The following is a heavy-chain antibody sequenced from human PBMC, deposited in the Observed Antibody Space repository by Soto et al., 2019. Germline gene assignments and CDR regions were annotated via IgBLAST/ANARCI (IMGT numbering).Heavy chain of an antibody. J-gene: IGHJ6*02. V-gene: IGHV4-31*03. Sequence: QVQLQESGPGLVKPSQTLSLTCTVSGGSISSGGYFWSWIRQHPGKGLEWIGYIYYSGRTDYNPSLKSRVSVSVDTSKDQFSLKLSSVTAADTAVYYCARGPRPSDYVYGMDVWGQGTTVTVSS. CDR1: GGSISSGGYF. CDR3: ARGPRPSDYVYGMDV. CDR2: IYYSGRT.